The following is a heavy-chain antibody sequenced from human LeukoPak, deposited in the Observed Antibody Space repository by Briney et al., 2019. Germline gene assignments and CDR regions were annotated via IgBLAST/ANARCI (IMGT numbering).Heavy chain of an antibody. D-gene: IGHD4-17*01. Sequence: PSETLSLTCTVSGVSISSGGYYWSWIRQHPGKGLEWIGYIYYSGSTYYNPSLKSRVTISVDTSKNQFSLKLSSVTAADTAVYYCARQNDYANYFDYWGQGTLVTVSS. V-gene: IGHV4-31*03. J-gene: IGHJ4*02. CDR2: IYYSGST. CDR3: ARQNDYANYFDY. CDR1: GVSISSGGYY.